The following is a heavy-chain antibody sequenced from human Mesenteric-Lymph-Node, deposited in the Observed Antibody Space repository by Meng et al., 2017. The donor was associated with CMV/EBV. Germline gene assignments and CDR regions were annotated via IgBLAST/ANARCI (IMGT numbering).Heavy chain of an antibody. Sequence: GSLRLSCTVPGGSVSSGSYYWSWIRQPPGKGLEWIGYVYYTGSTNYNPSLKSRVTISVDTSKNQFSLKLSSVTAAGTAVYYCARAAAALDYWGQGTLVTVSS. D-gene: IGHD6-13*01. J-gene: IGHJ4*02. V-gene: IGHV4-61*01. CDR1: GGSVSSGSYY. CDR2: VYYTGST. CDR3: ARAAAALDY.